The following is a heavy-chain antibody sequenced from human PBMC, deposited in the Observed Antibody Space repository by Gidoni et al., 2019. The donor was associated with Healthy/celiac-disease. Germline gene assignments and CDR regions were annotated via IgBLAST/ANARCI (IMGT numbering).Heavy chain of an antibody. V-gene: IGHV3-9*01. D-gene: IGHD6-25*01. CDR3: AKDLRAGTYYGMDV. Sequence: EVQLVESGGGLVQPGRSLRLSCAAFGFTFDDYAMHWVRQAPGKGLEWVSGISWNSGSIGYADSVKGRFTISRDNAKNSLYLLMNSLRAEDTASYYCAKDLRAGTYYGMDVWGQGTTVTVSS. J-gene: IGHJ6*02. CDR1: GFTFDDYA. CDR2: ISWNSGSI.